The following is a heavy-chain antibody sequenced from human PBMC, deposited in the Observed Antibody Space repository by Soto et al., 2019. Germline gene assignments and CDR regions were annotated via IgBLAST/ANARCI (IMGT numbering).Heavy chain of an antibody. CDR2: ISAYNGNT. CDR3: ASGSLLRPNYYYGMDV. J-gene: IGHJ6*02. D-gene: IGHD3-10*01. CDR1: GYTFTSYG. V-gene: IGHV1-18*04. Sequence: QVQLVQSGAEVKKPGASVKVSCKASGYTFTSYGISWVRQAPGQVLEWMGWISAYNGNTNYAQKLQGRVTMTTDTSTSTAYMELRSLRSDDTAVYYCASGSLLRPNYYYGMDVWGQGTTVTVSS.